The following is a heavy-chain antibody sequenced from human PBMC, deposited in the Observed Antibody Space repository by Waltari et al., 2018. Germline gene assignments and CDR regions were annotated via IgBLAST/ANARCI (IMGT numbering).Heavy chain of an antibody. CDR3: AKDYVELQS. CDR1: GFTFRGYA. J-gene: IGHJ4*02. Sequence: EVQLVESGGGLVQPGGSLRLSCAASGFTFRGYAMSWVRQAPGRGVEWVSAITGSGGSTYYADSVEGRFTISRDNSKNTLYLQMNSLRAEDTALYYCAKDYVELQSWGQGTLVTVSS. CDR2: ITGSGGST. D-gene: IGHD3-10*01. V-gene: IGHV3-23*04.